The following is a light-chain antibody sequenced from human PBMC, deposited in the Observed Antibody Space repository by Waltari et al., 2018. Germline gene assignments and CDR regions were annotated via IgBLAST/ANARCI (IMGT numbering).Light chain of an antibody. CDR2: KDS. V-gene: IGLV3-27*01. CDR3: YSAADNNRV. CDR1: VLAKTY. J-gene: IGLJ1*01. Sequence: SYELTQPSSVSVSPGQTARITCYGDVLAKTYARWFQQTPGQAPGLVIYKDSERPSGIPDRSSGSSSGTTVTLTISGAQVEDEADYYCYSAADNNRVFGTGTKVTVL.